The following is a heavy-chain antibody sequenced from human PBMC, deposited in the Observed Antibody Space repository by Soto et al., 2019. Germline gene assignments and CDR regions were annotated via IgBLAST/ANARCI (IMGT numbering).Heavy chain of an antibody. D-gene: IGHD3-10*01. CDR3: ANDRGGFAGGGEYCDY. CDR2: ISGRGTSP. V-gene: IGHV3-23*01. Sequence: EVHLLASGGGLVQPGGSLRLSCAASGFTFAGYSTMSWVRQAPGQGLAWVSSISGRGTSPYYADSVKGRFTISRDNAKNTLYRQMNTQRAEDTALKSGANDRGGFAGGGEYCDYWGQGALATVSA. CDR1: GFTFAGYST. J-gene: IGHJ4*02.